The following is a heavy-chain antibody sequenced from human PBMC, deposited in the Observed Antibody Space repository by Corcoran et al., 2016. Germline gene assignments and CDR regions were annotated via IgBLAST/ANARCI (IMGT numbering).Heavy chain of an antibody. CDR2: IKQDGSEK. Sequence: EVQLVESGGGLVQPGGSLRLSCAASGFTFSSYWMSWVRQAPGKGLEWVANIKQDGSEKYYVDSVKGRFTIARDNAKNSLYLQMNSLRAEDTAVYYCARDHVWGSGTYPYHYGMDVWGQGTTVTVSS. V-gene: IGHV3-7*03. CDR1: GFTFSSYW. J-gene: IGHJ6*02. CDR3: ARDHVWGSGTYPYHYGMDV. D-gene: IGHD3-10*01.